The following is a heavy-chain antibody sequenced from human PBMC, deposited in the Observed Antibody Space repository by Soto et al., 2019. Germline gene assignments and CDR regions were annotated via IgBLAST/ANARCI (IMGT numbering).Heavy chain of an antibody. Sequence: PAEALCLTCAVYVGSFSVYYWSWIRQPPGKGLEWIGEINHSGSTNYNPSLKSRVTISVDTSKNQFSLKLSSVTAADTAVYYCARGGYSYYFDYWGQGTMVTVSS. CDR3: ARGGYSYYFDY. J-gene: IGHJ4*02. CDR1: VGSFSVYY. D-gene: IGHD5-18*01. CDR2: INHSGST. V-gene: IGHV4-34*01.